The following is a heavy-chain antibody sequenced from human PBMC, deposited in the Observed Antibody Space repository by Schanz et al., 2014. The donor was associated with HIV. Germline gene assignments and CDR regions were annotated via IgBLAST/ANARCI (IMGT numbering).Heavy chain of an antibody. CDR1: GDSIRSTNYF. CDR2: MYYSGST. CDR3: ARPPAAAGPFDY. J-gene: IGHJ4*02. Sequence: QVQLQESGPGLVKPSQTLSLTCNVSGDSIRSTNYFWSWIRQHPAKGLEWIGYMYYSGSTYYNPSLQSRVTISVDTSKNQFSRKLSSVTAADTAVYYCARPPAAAGPFDYWGQGTLVTVSS. D-gene: IGHD6-13*01. V-gene: IGHV4-30-4*01.